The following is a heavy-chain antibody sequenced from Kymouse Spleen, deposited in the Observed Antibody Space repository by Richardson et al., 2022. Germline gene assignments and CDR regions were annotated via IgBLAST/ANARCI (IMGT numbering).Heavy chain of an antibody. J-gene: IGHJ4*02. CDR2: IYYSGST. Sequence: QLQLQESGPGLVKPSETLSLTCTVSGGSISSSSYYWGWIRQPPGKGLEWIGSIYYSGSTYYNPSLKSRVTISVDTSKNQFSLKLSSVTAADTAVYYCARIAARRQGYYFDYWGQGTLVTVSS. CDR3: ARIAARRQGYYFDY. CDR1: GGSISSSSYY. V-gene: IGHV4-39*01. D-gene: IGHD6-6*01.